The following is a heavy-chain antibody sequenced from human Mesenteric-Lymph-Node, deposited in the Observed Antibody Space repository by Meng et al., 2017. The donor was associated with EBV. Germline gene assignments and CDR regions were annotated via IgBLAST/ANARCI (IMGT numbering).Heavy chain of an antibody. D-gene: IGHD3-22*01. V-gene: IGHV4-30-2*01. Sequence: QLQLQESGSGLVKPSQTLSRTCAVXXGFVRSGGFSWGWIRQPPGKALEWIGYIYHSGTTYYNPSLKSRVTLSLDRSKNHFSLNLSSVTAADTAVYYCTRGRYYYDNSASYKNWFFDLWGRGTLVTVSS. J-gene: IGHJ2*01. CDR3: TRGRYYYDNSASYKNWFFDL. CDR2: IYHSGTT. CDR1: XGFVRSGGFS.